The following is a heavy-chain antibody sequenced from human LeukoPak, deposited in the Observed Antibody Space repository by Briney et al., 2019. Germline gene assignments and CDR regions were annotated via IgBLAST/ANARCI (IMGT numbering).Heavy chain of an antibody. D-gene: IGHD6-19*01. CDR1: GGSISSSSYY. CDR2: IYYSGST. J-gene: IGHJ5*02. CDR3: ARAVAVAAGRYNWFDP. V-gene: IGHV4-39*07. Sequence: PSETLSLTCTVSGGSISSSSYYWGWIRQPPGKGLEWIGSIYYSGSTYYNPSLKSRVTMSVDTSKNQFSLKLSSVTAADTAVYYCARAVAVAAGRYNWFDPWGQGTLVTVSS.